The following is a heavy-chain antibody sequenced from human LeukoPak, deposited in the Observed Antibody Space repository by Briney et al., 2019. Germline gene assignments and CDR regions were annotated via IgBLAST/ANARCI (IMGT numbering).Heavy chain of an antibody. V-gene: IGHV4-59*01. J-gene: IGHJ3*02. CDR2: VYYIGTT. Sequence: PSETLSLTCTVSGGSISTYYWSWIRQPPGKGLEWIGYVYYIGTTNYNPSLKSRVTISVDTSKNQFSLKLSSVPAADTARDYFARVSNEAFDIWGQGTIVTVSS. CDR3: ARVSNEAFDI. CDR1: GGSISTYY.